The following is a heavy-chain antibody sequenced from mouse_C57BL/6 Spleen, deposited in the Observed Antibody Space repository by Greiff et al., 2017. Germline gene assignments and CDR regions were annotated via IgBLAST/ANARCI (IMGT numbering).Heavy chain of an antibody. CDR1: GFTFSSYG. CDR2: ISSGGSYT. J-gene: IGHJ4*01. CDR3: ARNYAMDY. Sequence: EVNVVESGGDLVKPGGSLKLSCAASGFTFSSYGMSWVRQTPDKRLEWVATISSGGSYTYYPDSVKGRFTISRDNAKNTLYLQMSSLKSEDTAMYYCARNYAMDYWGQGTSVTVSS. V-gene: IGHV5-6*01.